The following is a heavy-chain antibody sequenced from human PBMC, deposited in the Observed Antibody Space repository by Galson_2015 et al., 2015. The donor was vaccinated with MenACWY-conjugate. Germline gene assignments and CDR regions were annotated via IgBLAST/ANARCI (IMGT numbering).Heavy chain of an antibody. CDR2: ISYDGSIT. Sequence: SLRLSCAASGFTFNNYAMHWVRQAPGTGLEWVALISYDGSITYYADSVKGRFTISRDNSQNTLYLQMNSLRDDEAAVYYCARGDFGSGYPYYYGMDVWAKGPRSPSP. V-gene: IGHV3-30*04. CDR3: ARGDFGSGYPYYYGMDV. CDR1: GFTFNNYA. D-gene: IGHD6-19*01. J-gene: IGHJ6*02.